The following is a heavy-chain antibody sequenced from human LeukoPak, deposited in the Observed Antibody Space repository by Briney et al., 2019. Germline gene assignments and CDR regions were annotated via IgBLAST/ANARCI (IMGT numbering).Heavy chain of an antibody. Sequence: SETLSLTCIVSGGSISSYYWSWIRQPPGKGLEWIGYIYYSGSTTYNPSLKSRVTISVDTSKNQFSLRLSSVTAADTAVYYCARDVRGFGESYAFDVWGQGTMVTVSS. CDR2: IYYSGST. V-gene: IGHV4-59*01. D-gene: IGHD3-10*01. CDR3: ARDVRGFGESYAFDV. J-gene: IGHJ3*01. CDR1: GGSISSYY.